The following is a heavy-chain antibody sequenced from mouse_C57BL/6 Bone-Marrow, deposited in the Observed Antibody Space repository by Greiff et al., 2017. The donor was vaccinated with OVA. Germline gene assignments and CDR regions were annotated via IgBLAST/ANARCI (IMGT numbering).Heavy chain of an antibody. D-gene: IGHD2-4*01. J-gene: IGHJ2*01. CDR3: AREGITTLFDY. V-gene: IGHV3-6*01. Sequence: EVQLQQSGPGLVKPSQSLSLTCSVTGYSITSGYYWNWIRQFPGNKLEWMGYISYDGSNNYNPSLKNRITITRDKSKNQFFLMLNSVTTEDTATYYCAREGITTLFDYWGQGTTLTVSS. CDR2: ISYDGSN. CDR1: GYSITSGYY.